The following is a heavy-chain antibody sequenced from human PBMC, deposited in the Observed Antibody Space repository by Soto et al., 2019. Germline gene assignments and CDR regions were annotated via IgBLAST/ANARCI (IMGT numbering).Heavy chain of an antibody. CDR2: ISTSGSTS. D-gene: IGHD6-19*01. J-gene: IGHJ3*02. V-gene: IGHV3-11*01. Sequence: GGSLRLSCAASGFTFSDYYMSWIRQAPGKGLEWVSYISTSGSTSYYADSVKGRLTISRDNAKNSLYLQMNSLRAEDTAGYYCARGGAGRRSGRMGAFDIWGQGTMVTVSS. CDR3: ARGGAGRRSGRMGAFDI. CDR1: GFTFSDYY.